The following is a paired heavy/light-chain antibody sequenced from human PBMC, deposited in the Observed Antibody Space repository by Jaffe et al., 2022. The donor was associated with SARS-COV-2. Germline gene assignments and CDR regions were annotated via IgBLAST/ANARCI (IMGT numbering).Heavy chain of an antibody. J-gene: IGHJ4*02. CDR2: IHDRGST. CDR3: ARRGDY. Sequence: QLQLQESGPGLVKPSETLSLTCSVSGGSIGSSTYYWGWIRQPPGKGLEWIGAIHDRGSTYYNPSLKSRVTISVDTPKNQFSLRLSSVTAADTGVYYCARRGDYWGRGILVTVSS. CDR1: GGSIGSSTYY. V-gene: IGHV4-39*01.
Light chain of an antibody. V-gene: IGLV7-46*01. Sequence: QAVVTQEPSLTVSPGGTVTLTCGSSTGAVTSGHYPYWFQQKPGQAPTTLIYDTSDKDSWTPARFSGSLLGGKAALTLSGAQPEDEAEYYCLLYYGGARVFGGGTRLTVL. CDR2: DTS. J-gene: IGLJ3*02. CDR3: LLYYGGARV. CDR1: TGAVTSGHY.